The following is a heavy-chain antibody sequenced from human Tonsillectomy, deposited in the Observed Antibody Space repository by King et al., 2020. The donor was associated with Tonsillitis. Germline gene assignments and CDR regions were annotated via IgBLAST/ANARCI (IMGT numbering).Heavy chain of an antibody. Sequence: QLQESGPGLVKPSETLSLTCAVSGFSISSGYFWGWIRQSPGKGLQWIGIIYHTGNSYYNPSLKSRVSMSVDTSKNQFSLRLSSVTAADTAVYYCASEYCSGGCCHSVDYWGQGALVTVSS. CDR1: GFSISSGYF. CDR3: ASEYCSGGCCHSVDY. D-gene: IGHD2-15*01. V-gene: IGHV4-38-2*01. J-gene: IGHJ4*02. CDR2: IYHTGNS.